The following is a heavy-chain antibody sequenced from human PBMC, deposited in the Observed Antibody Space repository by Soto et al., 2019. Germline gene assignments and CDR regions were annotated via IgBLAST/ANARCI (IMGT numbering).Heavy chain of an antibody. J-gene: IGHJ6*02. CDR1: GGSISSYY. CDR2: IYYSGST. Sequence: SETLSLTCTVSGGSISSYYWSWIRQPPGKGLEWIGYIYYSGSTNYNPSLKSRVTISVGTSKNQFSLKLSSVTAADTAVYYCARGSWYYFGSGSYYNNYYYGMDVWGQGTTVTVSS. D-gene: IGHD3-10*01. CDR3: ARGSWYYFGSGSYYNNYYYGMDV. V-gene: IGHV4-59*01.